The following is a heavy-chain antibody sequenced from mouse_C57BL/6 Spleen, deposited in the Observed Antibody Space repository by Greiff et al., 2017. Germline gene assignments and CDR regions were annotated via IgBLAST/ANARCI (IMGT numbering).Heavy chain of an antibody. CDR1: GFSLTSYA. CDR2: IWTGGGT. V-gene: IGHV2-9-1*01. J-gene: IGHJ3*01. CDR3: ARNYDYDGVWFAY. D-gene: IGHD2-4*01. Sequence: VKLMKSGPGLVAPSQSLSITCTVSGFSLTSYAISWVRQPPGKGLEWLGVIWTGGGTNYNSALKSRLSISKDNSKSQVFLKMNSLQTDDTARYYCARNYDYDGVWFAYWGQGTLVTVSA.